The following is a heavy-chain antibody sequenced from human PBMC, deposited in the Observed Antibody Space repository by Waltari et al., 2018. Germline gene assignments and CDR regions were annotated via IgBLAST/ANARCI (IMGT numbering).Heavy chain of an antibody. J-gene: IGHJ6*02. CDR3: AGSSNFGIYGLDV. Sequence: QVQLQESGPGLVKPSETLSLICNVSGGSISSYSWNWIRQPAGKGLEWIGRIYASGSTSYNPSLESRISMSVDTSKNHFSLKLSSVTAADTGVYYCAGSSNFGIYGLDVWGQGTTVTVSS. D-gene: IGHD3-3*01. CDR1: GGSISSYS. CDR2: IYASGST. V-gene: IGHV4-4*07.